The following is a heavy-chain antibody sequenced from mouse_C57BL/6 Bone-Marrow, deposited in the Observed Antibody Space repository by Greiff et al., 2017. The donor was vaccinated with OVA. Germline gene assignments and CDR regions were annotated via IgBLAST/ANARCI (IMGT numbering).Heavy chain of an antibody. D-gene: IGHD1-1*01. CDR1: GYAFSSYW. J-gene: IGHJ2*01. Sequence: QVHVKQSGAELVKPGASVKISCKASGYAFSSYWMNWVKQRPGKGLEWIGQIYPGDGDTNYNGKFKGKATLTADKSSSTAYMQLSSLTSEDSAVYFCAREESYCYVYFDYWGQGTTLTVSS. CDR2: IYPGDGDT. CDR3: AREESYCYVYFDY. V-gene: IGHV1-80*01.